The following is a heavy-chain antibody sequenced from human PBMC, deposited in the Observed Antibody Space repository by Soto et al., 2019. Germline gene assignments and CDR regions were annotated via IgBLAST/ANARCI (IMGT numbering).Heavy chain of an antibody. CDR2: IWSDGSNK. V-gene: IGHV3-33*01. J-gene: IGHJ4*02. D-gene: IGHD1-26*01. CDR1: GFTFSSYV. Sequence: HPGGSLRLSCATSGFTFSSYVMHWVRQAPGKGLEWVAAIWSDGSNKYYADSVKGRFTISRDNSKNTLYLQMNSLRAEDTAVYNCARESGSYHFDYWGQGTLVTVSS. CDR3: ARESGSYHFDY.